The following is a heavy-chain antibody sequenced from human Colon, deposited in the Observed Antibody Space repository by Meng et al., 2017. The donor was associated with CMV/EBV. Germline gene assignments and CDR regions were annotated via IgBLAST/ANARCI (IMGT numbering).Heavy chain of an antibody. CDR1: GGTFSSYA. V-gene: IGHV1-69*01. CDR2: IIPIFGTA. Sequence: CKASGGTFSSYAISWGRQAPGQGLEWMGGIIPIFGTANYAQKFQGRVTITADEPTSTAYMELSSLRSEDTAVYYCARDLYSSSSVADYWGQGTLVTVSS. D-gene: IGHD6-6*01. J-gene: IGHJ4*02. CDR3: ARDLYSSSSVADY.